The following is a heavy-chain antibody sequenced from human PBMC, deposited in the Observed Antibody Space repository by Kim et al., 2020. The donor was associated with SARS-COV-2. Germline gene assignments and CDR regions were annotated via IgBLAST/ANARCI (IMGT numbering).Heavy chain of an antibody. D-gene: IGHD3-16*01. J-gene: IGHJ5*02. CDR3: ARGHVMRSFDP. Sequence: SETLSLTCAVYGGSFSGYYWSWIRQPPGKGLEWIGEINHSGSTNYNPSLKSRVTISVDTSKNQFSLKLSSVTAADTAVYYCARGHVMRSFDPWGQGTLVTVSS. V-gene: IGHV4-34*01. CDR1: GGSFSGYY. CDR2: INHSGST.